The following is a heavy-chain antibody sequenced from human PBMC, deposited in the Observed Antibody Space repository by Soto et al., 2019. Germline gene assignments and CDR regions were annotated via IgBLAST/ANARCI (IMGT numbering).Heavy chain of an antibody. V-gene: IGHV5-51*01. CDR2: IYPGDSDT. CDR1: GYSFTSYW. Sequence: GESLKISCKGSGYSFTSYWIGWVRQMPGKGLEWMGIIYPGDSDTRYSPSFQGQVTISADKSISTAYLQWSSLKASDTAMYYCARQGERGYSGYDYPDYWGQGTLVTVSS. J-gene: IGHJ4*02. CDR3: ARQGERGYSGYDYPDY. D-gene: IGHD5-12*01.